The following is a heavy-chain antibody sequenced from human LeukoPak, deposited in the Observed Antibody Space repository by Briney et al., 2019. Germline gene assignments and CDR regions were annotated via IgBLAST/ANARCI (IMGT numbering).Heavy chain of an antibody. CDR1: GFTISSYG. Sequence: GGSLRLSCAASGFTISSYGMHWVRQAPGKGLEWVAVISYDGSNKYYADSVKGRFTISRDNSKNTLYLQMNSLRAEDTAVYYCAKDNSSGWYWGNYYYYGMDVWGQGTTVTVSS. J-gene: IGHJ6*02. CDR2: ISYDGSNK. V-gene: IGHV3-30*18. CDR3: AKDNSSGWYWGNYYYYGMDV. D-gene: IGHD6-19*01.